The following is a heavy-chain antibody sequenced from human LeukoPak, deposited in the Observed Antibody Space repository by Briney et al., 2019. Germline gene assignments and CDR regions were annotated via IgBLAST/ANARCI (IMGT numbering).Heavy chain of an antibody. Sequence: GGSLRLSCAASGFTFSSYAMHWVRQAPGKGLEYVSAISSNGGSTLYANPVKGRFTISRDNSKNTLYLQMGSLRAEDMAVYYCARVDLLGYDYWGQGTLVTVSS. CDR2: ISSNGGST. V-gene: IGHV3-64*01. CDR3: ARVDLLGYDY. D-gene: IGHD1-26*01. CDR1: GFTFSSYA. J-gene: IGHJ4*02.